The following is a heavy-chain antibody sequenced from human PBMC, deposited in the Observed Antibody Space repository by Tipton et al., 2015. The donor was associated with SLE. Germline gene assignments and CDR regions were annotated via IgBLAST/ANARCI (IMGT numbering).Heavy chain of an antibody. J-gene: IGHJ4*02. V-gene: IGHV4-39*07. CDR2: IYYSGTT. CDR1: GGSISNRGYY. D-gene: IGHD1-26*01. CDR3: ARGRLGDSQHHFNY. Sequence: TLSLTCTVSGGSISNRGYYWGWIRQPPGKGLEWIGSIYYSGTTYYHPSLKSRVTISLDTSKNQFSLKVSSVTAADTAVYYCARGRLGDSQHHFNYWGQGTLVTVSS.